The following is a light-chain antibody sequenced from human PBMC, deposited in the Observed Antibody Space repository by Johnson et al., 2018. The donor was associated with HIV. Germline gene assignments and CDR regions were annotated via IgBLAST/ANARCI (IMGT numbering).Light chain of an antibody. V-gene: IGLV1-51*02. J-gene: IGLJ1*01. CDR1: SSNIGNNY. CDR2: ENN. Sequence: HSVLTQPPSVSAAPGQKVTISCSGSSSNIGNNYVSWYQQLPGTAPKLLIYENNKRPSGIPDRFSGSKSGTSATLGITGLQTGDEADYYCGTWDSSLSAFYVFGTGPKVT. CDR3: GTWDSSLSAFYV.